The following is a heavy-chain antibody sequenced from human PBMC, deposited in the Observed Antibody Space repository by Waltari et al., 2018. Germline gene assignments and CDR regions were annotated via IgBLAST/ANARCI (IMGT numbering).Heavy chain of an antibody. V-gene: IGHV3-23*04. D-gene: IGHD6-19*01. Sequence: EVQLVESGGGLVQPGGSLRLSCAASGFTFSSYAMSWVRQAPGKGLGGVSAISGSGGSTYSADSVKGRFTISRDNSKNTLYPQMNSLRAEDTAVYYCAKGIAVYRFDYWGQGTLVTVSS. CDR1: GFTFSSYA. CDR2: ISGSGGST. J-gene: IGHJ4*02. CDR3: AKGIAVYRFDY.